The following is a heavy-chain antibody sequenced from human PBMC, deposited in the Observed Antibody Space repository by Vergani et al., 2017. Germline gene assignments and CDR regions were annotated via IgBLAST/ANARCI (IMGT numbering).Heavy chain of an antibody. CDR1: GGSFSGYY. Sequence: QVQLQQWGAGLLKPSETLSLTCAVYGGSFSGYYWSWIRQPPGKGLEWIGEINHSGSTNYNPSLKSRVTISVDTSKNQFSLKLSSVTAADTAVYYCARAGVVGATDGIDYWGQGTLVTVSS. V-gene: IGHV4-34*01. J-gene: IGHJ4*02. CDR3: ARAGVVGATDGIDY. D-gene: IGHD1-26*01. CDR2: INHSGST.